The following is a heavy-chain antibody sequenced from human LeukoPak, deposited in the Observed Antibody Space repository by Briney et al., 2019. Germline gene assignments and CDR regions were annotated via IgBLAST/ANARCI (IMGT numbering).Heavy chain of an antibody. D-gene: IGHD5/OR15-5a*01. V-gene: IGHV3-30*18. CDR2: ISYDGRNE. CDR3: AKKRGFRIYDVDY. Sequence: GGSLRLSCVASGFIFSNHGMHWVRQAPGKGLEWVAAISYDGRNENYADSVKGRFTISRDNSENTLYLQMNSLRAEDTAVYYCAKKRGFRIYDVDYWGQGTLVTVSS. CDR1: GFIFSNHG. J-gene: IGHJ4*02.